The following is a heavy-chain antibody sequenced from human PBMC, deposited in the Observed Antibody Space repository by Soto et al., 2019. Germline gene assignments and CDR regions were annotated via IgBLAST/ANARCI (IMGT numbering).Heavy chain of an antibody. CDR2: ISYDGSNK. Sequence: QVRLVESGGGVVQPGRSLRLSCAASGFTFSSYGMHWVRQAPGKGLEWVAVISYDGSNKYYADSVKGRFTISRDTSKNTLYLQMNSLRAEDTAMYYCAKDYGSGCDWLRVGDASDIWGQGTMVTVSS. V-gene: IGHV3-30*18. CDR3: AKDYGSGCDWLRVGDASDI. D-gene: IGHD6-19*01. J-gene: IGHJ3*02. CDR1: GFTFSSYG.